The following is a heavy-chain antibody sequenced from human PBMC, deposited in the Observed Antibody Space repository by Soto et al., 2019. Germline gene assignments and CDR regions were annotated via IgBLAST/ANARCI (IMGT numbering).Heavy chain of an antibody. J-gene: IGHJ6*02. CDR3: ARGVLGPGDYYYGMDV. D-gene: IGHD7-27*01. CDR2: IGAASDT. CDR1: GFTFSNYD. V-gene: IGHV3-13*01. Sequence: GGSLRLSXAASGFTFSNYDMHWVRQAPGEGLEWVSGIGAASDTYYPVSVQGRFTVSRDNAKKSLYLQMNSLRAGDTAVYYCARGVLGPGDYYYGMDVWGQGTTVTVS.